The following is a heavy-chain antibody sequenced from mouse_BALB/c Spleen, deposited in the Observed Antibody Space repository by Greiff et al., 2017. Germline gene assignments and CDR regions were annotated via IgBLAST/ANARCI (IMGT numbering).Heavy chain of an antibody. CDR3: ARRWGKKGYYAMDY. Sequence: EVQLQESGAELVKPGASVKLSCTASGFNIKDTYMHWVKQRPEQGLEWIGRIDPANGNTKYDPKFQGKATITADTSSNTAYLQLSSLTSEDTAVYYCARRWGKKGYYAMDYWGQGTSVTVSS. CDR2: IDPANGNT. J-gene: IGHJ4*01. D-gene: IGHD1-1*02. V-gene: IGHV14-3*02. CDR1: GFNIKDTY.